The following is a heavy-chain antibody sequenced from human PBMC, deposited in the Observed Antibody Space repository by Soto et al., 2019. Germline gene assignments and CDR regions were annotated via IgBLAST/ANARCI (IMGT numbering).Heavy chain of an antibody. CDR2: IYTGGNT. CDR3: VRDKSPAEMAFGY. CDR1: GFIVNGNY. J-gene: IGHJ4*02. V-gene: IGHV3-53*01. D-gene: IGHD2-2*03. Sequence: PGGSLRLSCAASGFIVNGNYMSWVRQTPRKGLEWVSIIYTGGNTYYADSVQGRFTISRDTFRNTLHLQMNSLRAEDTAMYFCVRDKSPAEMAFGYWGQGTLVTVSS.